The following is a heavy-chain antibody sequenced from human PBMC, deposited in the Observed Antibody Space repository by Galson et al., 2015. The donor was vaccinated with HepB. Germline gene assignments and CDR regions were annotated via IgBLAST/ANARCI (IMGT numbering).Heavy chain of an antibody. CDR2: ISSSSSTI. CDR1: GFTFSSYS. Sequence: SLRLSCAASGFTFSSYSMNWVRQAPGKGLEWVSYISSSSSTIYYADSVKGRFTISRDNAKNSLYLQMNSLRAEDTAVYYCAREWNDYGPKIYQFDYWGQGTLVTVSS. V-gene: IGHV3-48*01. CDR3: AREWNDYGPKIYQFDY. J-gene: IGHJ4*02. D-gene: IGHD4-17*01.